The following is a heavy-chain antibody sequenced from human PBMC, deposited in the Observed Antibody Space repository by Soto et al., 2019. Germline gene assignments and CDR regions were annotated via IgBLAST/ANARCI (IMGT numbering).Heavy chain of an antibody. D-gene: IGHD6-25*01. CDR3: AREGGPRLHPSGYGMDV. J-gene: IGHJ6*02. Sequence: GGSLRLSCAASGFTVSSNYMSWVRQAPGKGLEWVSVIYSGGSTYYADSVKGRFTISRDNAKNSLYLQMNSLRAEDTAVYYCAREGGPRLHPSGYGMDVWGQGTTVTVSS. CDR1: GFTVSSNY. V-gene: IGHV3-66*01. CDR2: IYSGGST.